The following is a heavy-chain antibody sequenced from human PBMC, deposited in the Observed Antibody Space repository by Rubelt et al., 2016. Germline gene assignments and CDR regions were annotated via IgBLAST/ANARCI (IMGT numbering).Heavy chain of an antibody. V-gene: IGHV1-69*04. CDR1: GYTFTSYA. CDR3: ARVMITFGGVIEVGWFDP. J-gene: IGHJ5*02. D-gene: IGHD3-16*02. CDR2: IIPILGIA. Sequence: QVQLVQSGAEVKKPGASVKVSCKASGYTFTSYAISWVRQAPGQGLEWMGRIIPILGIANYAQKFQGRVTITADKSTGTAYMELSSLRSDDTAVYYCARVMITFGGVIEVGWFDPWGQGTLVTVSS.